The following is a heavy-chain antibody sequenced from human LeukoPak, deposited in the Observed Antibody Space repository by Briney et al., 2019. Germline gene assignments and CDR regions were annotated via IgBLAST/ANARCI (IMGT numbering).Heavy chain of an antibody. Sequence: SETLSLTCIVSGYSISSGYYWGWIRQPPGKGLEWIGSISHSGSTYYNPSLKSRVTISLDTSKNQFSLKLNSVTAADTAVYYCARGVGSVYYYNMYYFDYWGQGTLVPVSS. D-gene: IGHD3-22*01. J-gene: IGHJ4*02. CDR1: GYSISSGYY. CDR2: ISHSGST. CDR3: ARGVGSVYYYNMYYFDY. V-gene: IGHV4-38-2*02.